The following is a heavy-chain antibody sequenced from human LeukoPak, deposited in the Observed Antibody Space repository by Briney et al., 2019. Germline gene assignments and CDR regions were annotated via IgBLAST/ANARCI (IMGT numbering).Heavy chain of an antibody. CDR3: ARDQWPVEF. V-gene: IGHV3-30*04. J-gene: IGHJ4*02. CDR2: ISDDGRSK. D-gene: IGHD6-19*01. Sequence: LPGRSLRLSCAASGFTFRSQAMHWVRQAPGNGLEWVAVISDDGRSKFYADSVKGRFTISRDNPRDTLYLQMNSLRSEDTAVYYCARDQWPVEFWGQGTLVTVSS. CDR1: GFTFRSQA.